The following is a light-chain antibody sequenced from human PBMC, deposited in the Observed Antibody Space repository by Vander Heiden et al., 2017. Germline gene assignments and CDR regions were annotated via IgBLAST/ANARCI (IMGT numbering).Light chain of an antibody. V-gene: IGLV2-8*01. CDR1: SSDVGGYDY. J-gene: IGLJ2*01. CDR2: DVT. Sequence: QSALTQPPSASGSPGQSVTISCTGTSSDVGGYDYVSWYQQHQGEAPKLMIYDVTKRPSGVPDRFSGSKSGNTASLTGSGLQAEDEADYYCSSFAGSSVVFGGGTSLTVL. CDR3: SSFAGSSVV.